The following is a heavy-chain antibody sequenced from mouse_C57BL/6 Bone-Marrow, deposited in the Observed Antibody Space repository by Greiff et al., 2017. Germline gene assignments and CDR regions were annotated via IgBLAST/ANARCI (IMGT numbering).Heavy chain of an antibody. CDR3: ARYDYDGAWFAY. J-gene: IGHJ3*01. D-gene: IGHD2-4*01. CDR2: IDPSDSYT. Sequence: QVQLQQPGAELVKPGASVKLSCKASGYTFTSYWMQWVKQRPGQGLEWIGEIDPSDSYTNYNKKFKGKATLTVDTSASTAYMQLSSLTSEDSAVYDCARYDYDGAWFAYGGQGTLVTVSA. V-gene: IGHV1-50*01. CDR1: GYTFTSYW.